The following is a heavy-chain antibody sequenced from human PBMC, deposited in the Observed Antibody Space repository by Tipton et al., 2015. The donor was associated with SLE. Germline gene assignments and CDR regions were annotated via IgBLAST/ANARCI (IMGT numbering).Heavy chain of an antibody. CDR3: ARVKSSSWARGAFDI. Sequence: VQLVQSGAEVKKPGASVKVSCKASGYTFTGYYMHWVRQAPGQGLEWMGWINPNSGGTNYAQKFQGRVTMTRDTSISTAYMELSRLRSDDTAVYYCARVKSSSWARGAFDIWGQGTMVTVSS. CDR1: GYTFTGYY. D-gene: IGHD6-13*01. CDR2: INPNSGGT. V-gene: IGHV1-2*02. J-gene: IGHJ3*02.